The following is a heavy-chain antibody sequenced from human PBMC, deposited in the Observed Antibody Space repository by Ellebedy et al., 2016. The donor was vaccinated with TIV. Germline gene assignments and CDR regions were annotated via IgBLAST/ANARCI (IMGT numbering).Heavy chain of an antibody. Sequence: GESLKISCQVSGYIFTTYWLGSVRQMPGKGLEWMGIIYPGDSDTTYSPSFQGQVTISADKSISTAYLQWSNLRASDTAMYYCARHLRDCSSTISYFYYYSAMDVWGQGTTVTVSS. CDR1: GYIFTTYW. D-gene: IGHD2-2*01. CDR2: IYPGDSDT. V-gene: IGHV5-51*01. CDR3: ARHLRDCSSTISYFYYYSAMDV. J-gene: IGHJ6*02.